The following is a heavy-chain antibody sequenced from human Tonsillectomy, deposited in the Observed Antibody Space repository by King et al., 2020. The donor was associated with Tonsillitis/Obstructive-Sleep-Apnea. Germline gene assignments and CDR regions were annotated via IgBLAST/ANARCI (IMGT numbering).Heavy chain of an antibody. CDR2: IYDSGST. CDR1: GGSISSGSYY. Sequence: LQLQESGQGLVKPSETLSLTCTVSGGSISSGSYYWGWIRQPPGKGLEWIGSIYDSGSTYYNPSLKSRVTISVDTSKNQFFLKLSSVTAADTAVYYCARLVYDILTGYYWDAFDIWGQGTMVTVSS. D-gene: IGHD3-9*01. V-gene: IGHV4-39*01. J-gene: IGHJ3*02. CDR3: ARLVYDILTGYYWDAFDI.